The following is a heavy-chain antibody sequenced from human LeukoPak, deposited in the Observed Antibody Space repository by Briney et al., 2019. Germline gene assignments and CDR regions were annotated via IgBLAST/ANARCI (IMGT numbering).Heavy chain of an antibody. CDR2: INTDGSST. CDR1: GFTFSGYW. J-gene: IGHJ6*02. CDR3: VRRHPPPSTSPTSYGMDV. Sequence: GGSLRLSCAASGFTFSGYWMHWVRQAPGKGLVWVSRINTDGSSTTYAGSVKGRFTISRDNAKNTLYLQMNSLRVEDTAVYHCVRRHPPPSTSPTSYGMDVWGQGTTVTVSS. D-gene: IGHD2-2*01. V-gene: IGHV3-74*01.